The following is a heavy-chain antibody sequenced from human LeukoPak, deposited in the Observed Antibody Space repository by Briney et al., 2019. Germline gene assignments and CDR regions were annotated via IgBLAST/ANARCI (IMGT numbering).Heavy chain of an antibody. CDR1: GFTFSNYA. CDR3: AKNRSCTDNICHGDFDY. Sequence: GGCLRPSCAASGFTFSNYAMSWVRQAPGEGLEGVSGISGSGGDTYYADSVKGRFTISRDNSKNTLYLQMNSLRAEDTAVYYCAKNRSCTDNICHGDFDYWGQGTLVTASS. J-gene: IGHJ4*02. CDR2: ISGSGGDT. D-gene: IGHD2-8*02. V-gene: IGHV3-23*01.